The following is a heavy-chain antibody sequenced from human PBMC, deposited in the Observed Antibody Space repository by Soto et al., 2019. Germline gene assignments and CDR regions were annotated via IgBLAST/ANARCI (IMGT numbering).Heavy chain of an antibody. D-gene: IGHD3-22*01. J-gene: IGHJ4*02. CDR2: IYHSGST. V-gene: IGHV4-30-2*01. CDR3: AKGKERDYYDSSGPV. Sequence: PSETLSLTCAVSGGSISSGGYSWSWIRQPPGKGLEWIGYIYHSGSTYYNPSLKSRVTISVDRSKNQFSLKLSSVTAADTAVYYCAKGKERDYYDSSGPVWGQGTLVTVSS. CDR1: GGSISSGGYS.